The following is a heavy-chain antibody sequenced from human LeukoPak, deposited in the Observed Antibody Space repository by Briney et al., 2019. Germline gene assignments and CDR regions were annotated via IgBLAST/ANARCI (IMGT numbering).Heavy chain of an antibody. J-gene: IGHJ6*02. CDR3: AMVRGYYYHGLDV. D-gene: IGHD3-10*01. CDR2: INSDGSGT. V-gene: IGHV3-74*01. CDR1: GFTFSSYW. Sequence: GGSLRLSCAASGFTFSSYWMHWVRQAPGKGLVWVSRINSDGSGTSYADSVKGRFTISRDNAMNTLYLQMDSLRAEDTAVYYCAMVRGYYYHGLDVWGQGTTVTVSS.